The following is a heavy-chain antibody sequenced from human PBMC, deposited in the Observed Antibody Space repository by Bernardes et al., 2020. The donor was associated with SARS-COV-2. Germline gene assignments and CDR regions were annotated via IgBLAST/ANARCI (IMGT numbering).Heavy chain of an antibody. V-gene: IGHV3-74*01. CDR3: TRDIGGAASY. CDR1: GFIFSSYW. D-gene: IGHD1-26*01. J-gene: IGHJ4*02. CDR2: IDTDGSTT. Sequence: GGSLRLSCAPSGFIFSSYWMHWVRQAPGKGLVWVSRIDTDGSTTNYADSVKGRFTISRDNAKNTLYLEMNTLRVEDTAVYYCTRDIGGAASYWGQGTLVTVSS.